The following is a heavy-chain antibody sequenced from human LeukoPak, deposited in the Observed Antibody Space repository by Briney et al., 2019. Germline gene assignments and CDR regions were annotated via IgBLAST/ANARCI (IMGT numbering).Heavy chain of an antibody. CDR3: ARALVD. CDR2: INSDGSIT. V-gene: IGHV3-74*01. CDR1: GFTISSYW. Sequence: GGSLRLSCAASGFTISSYWMHWVRQAPGEGLVWVSRINSDGSITSYADSVKGRFTISRDNAKNTLYLQMNSLRAEDTALYYCARALVDWGQGTLVTVSS. J-gene: IGHJ4*02.